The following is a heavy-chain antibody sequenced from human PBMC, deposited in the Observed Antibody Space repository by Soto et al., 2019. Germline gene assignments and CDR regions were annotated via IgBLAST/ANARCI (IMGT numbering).Heavy chain of an antibody. D-gene: IGHD1-26*01. CDR3: AKVDSGSYDWFDP. CDR2: VNTDGSTT. Sequence: GASLRPSCASAKIGFSGRWTQWLRKDPGKGLMWVSRVNTDGSTTTYADSVKGRFTISRDNAKNTVFLQMNSLRADDTAVYYCAKVDSGSYDWFDPWGQGTLVTLSS. J-gene: IGHJ5*02. CDR1: KIGFSGRW. V-gene: IGHV3-74*01.